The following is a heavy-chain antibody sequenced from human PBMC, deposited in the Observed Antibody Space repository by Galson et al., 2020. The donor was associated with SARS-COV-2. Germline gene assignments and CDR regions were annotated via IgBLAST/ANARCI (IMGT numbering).Heavy chain of an antibody. D-gene: IGHD3-10*01. CDR3: ASYPGSGNYYAYYFDY. CDR1: GFTFSSKS. V-gene: IGHV3-21*01. CDR2: LSSGSRFI. J-gene: IGHJ4*02. Sequence: GGSLRLSCAASGFTFSSKSMNWVRQTPGKGLEWVSSLSSGSRFIYYADSVKGRFTISRDNTKNTLYLQMNSLRAEDTAVYYCASYPGSGNYYAYYFDYWGPGTLVTVSS.